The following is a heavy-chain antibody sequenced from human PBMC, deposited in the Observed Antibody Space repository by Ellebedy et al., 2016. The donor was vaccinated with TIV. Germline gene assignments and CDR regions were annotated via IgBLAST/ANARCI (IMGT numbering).Heavy chain of an antibody. Sequence: MPSETLSLTCSVSGGSIGSYYWSWIRQSPGKGLEWIGYIHNSGTTSYNPSLKSRVTISVDTSRDQFSLRLGSVTTADTAVYYCARDPWISGRFDSWGQGALVTVSS. J-gene: IGHJ4*02. CDR3: ARDPWISGRFDS. CDR2: IHNSGTT. CDR1: GGSIGSYY. D-gene: IGHD6-19*01. V-gene: IGHV4-59*13.